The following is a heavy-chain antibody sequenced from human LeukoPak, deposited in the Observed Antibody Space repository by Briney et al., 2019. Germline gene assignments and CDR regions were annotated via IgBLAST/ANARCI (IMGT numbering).Heavy chain of an antibody. V-gene: IGHV3-30*04. D-gene: IGHD1-26*01. CDR1: GFTFSSYA. CDR3: AREFGVVGARSWFDP. CDR2: ISYDGSNK. J-gene: IGHJ5*02. Sequence: GGSLRLSCAASGFTFSSYAMHWVRQAPGKGLEWVAVISYDGSNKYYADSVKGRFTISRDNSKNTLYMQMNSLRAEDTAVYYCAREFGVVGARSWFDPWGQGTLVIVSS.